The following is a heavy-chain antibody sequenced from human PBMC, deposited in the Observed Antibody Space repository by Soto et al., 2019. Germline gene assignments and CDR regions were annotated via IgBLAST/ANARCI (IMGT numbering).Heavy chain of an antibody. Sequence: GGSLRLSCAASGFTFSDHYMDWVHQAPGKGLEWDGRTRNKANSYTTEYAASVKGRFTISRDDSKNSLYLQMNSLKTEDTAVYYCARGGYCSGGSCRDIYYYYGMDVWGQGTTVTVYS. V-gene: IGHV3-72*01. CDR3: ARGGYCSGGSCRDIYYYYGMDV. J-gene: IGHJ6*02. CDR1: GFTFSDHY. D-gene: IGHD2-15*01. CDR2: TRNKANSYTT.